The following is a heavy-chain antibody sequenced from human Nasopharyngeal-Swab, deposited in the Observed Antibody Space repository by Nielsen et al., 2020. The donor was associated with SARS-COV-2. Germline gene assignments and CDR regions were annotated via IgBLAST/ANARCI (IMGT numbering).Heavy chain of an antibody. Sequence: ASVKVSCNASGYTFTGFYMHWVRQAPGQGLEWMGWINPNSGGTNYAQKFQGWVTMTRDTSISTVYMELNRLRSDDTAVYYCAREGLTAALNDAFDLWGQGTMVTVSS. J-gene: IGHJ3*01. D-gene: IGHD6-13*01. CDR3: AREGLTAALNDAFDL. CDR1: GYTFTGFY. CDR2: INPNSGGT. V-gene: IGHV1-2*04.